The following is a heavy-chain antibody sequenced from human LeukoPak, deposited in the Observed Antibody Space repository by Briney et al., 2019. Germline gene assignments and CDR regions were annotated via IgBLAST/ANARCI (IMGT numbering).Heavy chain of an antibody. CDR1: GYTFTSYD. CDR2: ISAYNGNT. Sequence: ASVKVSCKASGYTFTSYDINWVRQAPGQGLEWMGWISAYNGNTNYAQKLQGRVTMTTDTSTSTAYMELRSLRSDDTAVYYCARENSGSSYYDILTGYYNGGFSLDYWGQGTLVTVSS. CDR3: ARENSGSSYYDILTGYYNGGFSLDY. J-gene: IGHJ4*02. V-gene: IGHV1-18*01. D-gene: IGHD3-9*01.